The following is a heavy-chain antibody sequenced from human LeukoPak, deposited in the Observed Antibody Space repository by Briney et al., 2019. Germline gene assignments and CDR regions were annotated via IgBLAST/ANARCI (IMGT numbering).Heavy chain of an antibody. CDR3: ATWRYCSGGSCYGNYYMDV. CDR1: AGSISNYY. J-gene: IGHJ6*03. CDR2: IYYSEST. D-gene: IGHD2-15*01. Sequence: SETLSLTCTVSAGSISNYYWSWIRQPPGKGLEWIGYIYYSESTNYNPSLKSRVTISIDTSKNQFSLKLSSVTAVDTAVYYCATWRYCSGGSCYGNYYMDVWGKGTTVTVSS. V-gene: IGHV4-59*01.